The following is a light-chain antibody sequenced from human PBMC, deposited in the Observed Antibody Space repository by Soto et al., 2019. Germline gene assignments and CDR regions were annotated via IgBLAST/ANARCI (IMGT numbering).Light chain of an antibody. CDR3: QQYGSSPWT. CDR2: GAS. V-gene: IGKV3-20*01. CDR1: QSVCKY. Sequence: EIVLTQSPGTLSLSPGERATLSCRASQSVCKYLAWYQQKPGQAPRLLIYGASTRATGIPDRFSGSGSGTDFTLTISRLEPEDFAVYYCQQYGSSPWTFGQGTKVDIK. J-gene: IGKJ1*01.